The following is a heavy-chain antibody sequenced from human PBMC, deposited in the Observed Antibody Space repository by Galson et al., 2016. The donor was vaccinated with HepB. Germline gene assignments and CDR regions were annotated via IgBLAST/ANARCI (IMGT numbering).Heavy chain of an antibody. J-gene: IGHJ4*02. D-gene: IGHD3-16*01. Sequence: SLRLSCAASGFTFSSYAMSWVRQAPGKGLEWVSAISGSGGSPYYADSVKGRFTISRDNSKNTLYLRMNSLRAEDTAVYYCAKHRDGGGFRVWVWAFGEFDYWGQGTLVTVSS. CDR3: AKHRDGGGFRVWVWAFGEFDY. CDR1: GFTFSSYA. CDR2: ISGSGGSP. V-gene: IGHV3-23*01.